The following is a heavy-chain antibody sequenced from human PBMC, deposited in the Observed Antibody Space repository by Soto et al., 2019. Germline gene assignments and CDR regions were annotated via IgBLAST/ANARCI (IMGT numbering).Heavy chain of an antibody. CDR2: IYHGGTT. CDR3: ARVHVMVVAGSTFDY. Sequence: SETLSLTYTVSGYSIISGSYCSCIRQPPGKGPEWIASIYHGGTTFYNPSLKSRITISVDTSNNQFSLKLTSVTAADTAVYYCARVHVMVVAGSTFDYWGHGTLVTVSS. V-gene: IGHV4-38-2*02. J-gene: IGHJ4*01. D-gene: IGHD6-19*01. CDR1: GYSIISGSY.